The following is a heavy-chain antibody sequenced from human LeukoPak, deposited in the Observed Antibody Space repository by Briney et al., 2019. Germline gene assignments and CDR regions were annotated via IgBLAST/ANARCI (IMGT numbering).Heavy chain of an antibody. D-gene: IGHD3-22*01. CDR2: ISSSGSTI. CDR1: GFTFSSYE. Sequence: GGSLRLSCAASGFTFSSYEMNWVRQAPGKGLEWVSYISSSGSTICYADSVKGRFTISRDNSKNTLYLQMNSLRAEDTAVYYCARDSDYYDSSGYGAFDIWGQGTMVTVSS. V-gene: IGHV3-48*03. J-gene: IGHJ3*02. CDR3: ARDSDYYDSSGYGAFDI.